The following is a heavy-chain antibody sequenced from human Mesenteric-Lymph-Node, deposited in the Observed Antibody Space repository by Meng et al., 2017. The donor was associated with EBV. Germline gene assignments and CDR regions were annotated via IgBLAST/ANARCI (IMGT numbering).Heavy chain of an antibody. D-gene: IGHD6-19*01. CDR3: ARVGQWLPIDY. J-gene: IGHJ4*02. CDR2: IYHSGST. V-gene: IGHV4-4*02. CDR1: GCSISWSTL. Sequence: GTRLLDVAVTLALTCAVSGCSISWSTLWSWVRQTPGKGLEWIGEIYHSGSTNYNPPLKSRVTISVDKSKNQFSLNLSSVTAADTAVYYCARVGQWLPIDYWGQGTLVTASS.